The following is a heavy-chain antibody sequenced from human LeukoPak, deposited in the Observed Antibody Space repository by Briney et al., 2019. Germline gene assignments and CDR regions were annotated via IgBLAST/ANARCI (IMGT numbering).Heavy chain of an antibody. CDR3: AGGGGDILTGYYFGWFDP. V-gene: IGHV1-8*01. Sequence: ASVKVSCKASGYTFTSYDINWVRQATGQGLEWMGWMNPNSGNTGYAQKFQGRVTMTRNTSISTAYMELSSLRSEDTAVYYCAGGGGDILTGYYFGWFDPWGQGALVTVSS. CDR2: MNPNSGNT. D-gene: IGHD3-9*01. J-gene: IGHJ5*02. CDR1: GYTFTSYD.